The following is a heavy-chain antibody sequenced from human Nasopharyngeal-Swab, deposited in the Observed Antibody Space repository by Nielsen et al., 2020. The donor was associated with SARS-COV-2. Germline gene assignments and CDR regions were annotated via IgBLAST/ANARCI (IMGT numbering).Heavy chain of an antibody. CDR3: ARGLLLVAGQYYSYYYAMDV. J-gene: IGHJ6*02. V-gene: IGHV4-61*02. Sequence: SETLSLTCSVSGDSIGSGSHYWSWIRQPAGKGLEWIGRVYARGSTDYNPSLKSRVTISVDTSRNQFSLKLKSMTAADTAKYFCARGLLLVAGQYYSYYYAMDVWGPGTTVTVSS. CDR2: VYARGST. D-gene: IGHD6-19*01. CDR1: GDSIGSGSHY.